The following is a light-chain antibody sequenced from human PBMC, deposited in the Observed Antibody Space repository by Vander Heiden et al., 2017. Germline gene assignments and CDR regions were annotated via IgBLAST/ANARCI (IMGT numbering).Light chain of an antibody. V-gene: IGKV3-15*01. CDR1: QSVSYN. CDR3: QQYNNWPALT. J-gene: IGKJ4*01. CDR2: GAS. Sequence: EIVMTQSPATLSVSPGERATLSCRASQSVSYNLAWYQQKPGQAPRLLIYGASTRATGIPARFSGSGSGTEFTLTISSLQSEDFALYYCQQYNNWPALTFGGGTKVEIK.